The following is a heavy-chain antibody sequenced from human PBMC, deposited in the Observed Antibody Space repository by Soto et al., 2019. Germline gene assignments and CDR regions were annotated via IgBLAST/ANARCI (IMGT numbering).Heavy chain of an antibody. Sequence: SETLSLTCTVSGGSISSYYWSWIRQPPGKGLEWIGYIYYSGSTNYNPSLKSRVTISVDRSKNQFSLKLSSVTAADTAVYYCASYDILTGYFTDYWGQGTLVTVSS. D-gene: IGHD3-9*01. J-gene: IGHJ4*02. CDR1: GGSISSYY. CDR3: ASYDILTGYFTDY. CDR2: IYYSGST. V-gene: IGHV4-59*12.